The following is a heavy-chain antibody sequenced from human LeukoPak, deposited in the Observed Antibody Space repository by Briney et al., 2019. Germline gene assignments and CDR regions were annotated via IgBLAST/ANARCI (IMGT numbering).Heavy chain of an antibody. D-gene: IGHD3-10*01. CDR2: FYYTGIT. CDR3: ARHGFGSILTGALIDY. Sequence: SETLSLTCSVSSGSISSGSYYWGWIRQPPGKGLEWIGSFYYTGITYYNPSLKSRVTISVDASENQFSLKLSSVTAADTALYYCARHGFGSILTGALIDYWGQGTLVTVSS. J-gene: IGHJ4*02. V-gene: IGHV4-39*01. CDR1: SGSISSGSYY.